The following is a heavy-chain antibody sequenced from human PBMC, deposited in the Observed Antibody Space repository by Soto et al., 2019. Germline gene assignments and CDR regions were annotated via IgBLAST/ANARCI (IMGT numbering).Heavy chain of an antibody. CDR1: GYTLTELS. V-gene: IGHV1-24*01. CDR3: ATAGLLWFENYYGMDV. J-gene: IGHJ6*02. CDR2: FDPEDGET. D-gene: IGHD3-10*01. Sequence: GASVKVSCKVSGYTLTELSMHWVRQAPGKGLEWMGGFDPEDGETIYAQKFQGRVTMTEDTSTDTAYMELSSLRSEDTAVYYCATAGLLWFENYYGMDVWGQGTTVTVSS.